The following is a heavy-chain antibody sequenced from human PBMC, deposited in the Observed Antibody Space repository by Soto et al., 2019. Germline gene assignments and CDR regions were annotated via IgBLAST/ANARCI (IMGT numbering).Heavy chain of an antibody. CDR1: GFIFSSYA. CDR3: AKLSRYSTRWLYYFDY. D-gene: IGHD6-13*01. J-gene: IGHJ4*02. CDR2: ITASGADT. Sequence: EVQLLESGGGLVQPGGSRRLSCAASGFIFSSYAMSWVRQAPGKGLEWVSGITASGADTYYADSVKGRFTISRDNSENTLYLQMNSLRAEDTAVYYCAKLSRYSTRWLYYFDYWGQGTQVTVSS. V-gene: IGHV3-23*01.